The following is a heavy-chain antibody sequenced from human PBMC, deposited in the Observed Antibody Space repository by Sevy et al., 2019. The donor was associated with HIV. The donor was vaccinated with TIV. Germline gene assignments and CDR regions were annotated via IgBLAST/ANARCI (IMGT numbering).Heavy chain of an antibody. J-gene: IGHJ6*02. V-gene: IGHV3-48*01. CDR2: IGSSTI. CDR1: GCTFNIFS. CDR3: AREGGYTDQGMDV. D-gene: IGHD5-12*01. Sequence: GGSLRLSCAASGCTFNIFSINWVRQAPGKGLEWVSYIGSSTIYYADSVKGRFTISRDNAKNSLSLQMNSLRAEDTAVSYCAREGGYTDQGMDVWRQGTTVTVSS.